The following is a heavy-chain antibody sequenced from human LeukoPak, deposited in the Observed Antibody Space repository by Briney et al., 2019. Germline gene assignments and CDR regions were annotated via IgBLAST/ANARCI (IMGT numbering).Heavy chain of an antibody. CDR1: GVTFTGYH. D-gene: IGHD1-26*01. V-gene: IGHV1-2*02. J-gene: IGHJ4*02. CDR3: ASVVTVGAASRFDY. Sequence: ASVKVSCKTSGVTFTGYHIHWVRQAPGQGLEWMGWINPNSGDTNLAQNFQGRVTMTSDTSISTAYMEMSSLRSDDTTVYYCASVVTVGAASRFDYWGQGTLVTVSS. CDR2: INPNSGDT.